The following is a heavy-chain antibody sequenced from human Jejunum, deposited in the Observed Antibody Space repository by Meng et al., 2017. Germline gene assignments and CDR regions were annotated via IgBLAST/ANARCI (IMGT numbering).Heavy chain of an antibody. Sequence: WETLSLTCTVSGDPISSHSWSWIRQPPGKGLEFIGYVVYSGITYYNPSLKSRVILSADTSNNHYSLMQRSVTAADTADYYCATLAVSTDWDAFDVWGQGTMVTVSS. D-gene: IGHD3/OR15-3a*01. V-gene: IGHV4-59*11. J-gene: IGHJ3*01. CDR3: ATLAVSTDWDAFDV. CDR2: VVYSGIT. CDR1: GDPISSHS.